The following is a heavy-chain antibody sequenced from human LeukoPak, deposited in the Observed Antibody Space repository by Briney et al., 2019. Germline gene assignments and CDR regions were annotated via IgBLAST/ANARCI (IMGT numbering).Heavy chain of an antibody. J-gene: IGHJ4*02. CDR1: GFTFSSYS. D-gene: IGHD6-19*01. Sequence: PGGSLRLSCAASGFTFSSYSMNWVRQAPGKGLEWVANIKQDGSEKYYVDSVKGRFTISRDNAKNSLYLQMNSLRAEDTAVYYCAKDAVYSSGWYYFDYWGQGTLVTVSS. CDR3: AKDAVYSSGWYYFDY. V-gene: IGHV3-7*01. CDR2: IKQDGSEK.